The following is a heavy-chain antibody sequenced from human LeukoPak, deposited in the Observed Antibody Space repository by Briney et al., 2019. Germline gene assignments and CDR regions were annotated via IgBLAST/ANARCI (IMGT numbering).Heavy chain of an antibody. CDR3: ARGYYYGSGTKSAFDI. V-gene: IGHV3-66*01. J-gene: IGHJ3*02. Sequence: GSLRLSCAASGFTASSNYMSWVRQAPGKGLEWVSIIYSGGSTYYADSVKGRFTISRDNSKSTLYLQMNSLRADDTAVYYCARGYYYGSGTKSAFDIWGQGTMVTVSS. D-gene: IGHD3-10*01. CDR1: GFTASSNY. CDR2: IYSGGST.